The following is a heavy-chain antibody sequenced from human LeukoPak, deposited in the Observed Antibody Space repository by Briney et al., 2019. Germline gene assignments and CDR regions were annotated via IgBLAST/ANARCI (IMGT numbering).Heavy chain of an antibody. CDR2: INHSGST. Sequence: SETLSLTCAVYGGSFSGYYWSWIRQPPGKGLEWIGEINHSGSTNYNPSLKSRVTISVDTSKNQFSLKLSSVTAADTAVYYCARGLGNCSSTSCRKYFQHWGQGTLVTVSS. CDR3: ARGLGNCSSTSCRKYFQH. D-gene: IGHD2-2*01. CDR1: GGSFSGYY. J-gene: IGHJ1*01. V-gene: IGHV4-34*01.